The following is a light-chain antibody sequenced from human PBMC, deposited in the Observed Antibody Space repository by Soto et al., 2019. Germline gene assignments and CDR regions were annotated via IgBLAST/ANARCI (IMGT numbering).Light chain of an antibody. J-gene: IGKJ2*01. CDR3: QQSYSTPRT. Sequence: DIQMTQSPSSLSASVGDRVAITCRASQRIATYLNWYQQKPGKAPELLIYAASSLQSGVPSTFSGSGSGTDFTLTNSSLQPDDFATYYCQQSYSTPRTFGQGTKLEI. V-gene: IGKV1-39*01. CDR1: QRIATY. CDR2: AAS.